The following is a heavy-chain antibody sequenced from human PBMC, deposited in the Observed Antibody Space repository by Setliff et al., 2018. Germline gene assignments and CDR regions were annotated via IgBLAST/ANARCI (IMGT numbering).Heavy chain of an antibody. CDR2: INAGNGNT. CDR3: ARWATVTHGGAFDI. J-gene: IGHJ3*02. V-gene: IGHV1-3*01. D-gene: IGHD4-17*01. CDR1: GYTFTSYA. Sequence: ASVKVSCKASGYTFTSYAMHWVRQAPGQRLEWMGWINAGNGNTKYSQKFQGRVTITRDTSASTAYMELSSLRSEDTAVYYCARWATVTHGGAFDIWGQGTMVTV.